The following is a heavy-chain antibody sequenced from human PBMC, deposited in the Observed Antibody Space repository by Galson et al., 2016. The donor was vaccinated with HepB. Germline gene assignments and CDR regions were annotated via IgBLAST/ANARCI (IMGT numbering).Heavy chain of an antibody. D-gene: IGHD3-10*01. Sequence: SLRLSCAASGFTFNYYGMIWVRQAPGKGLEWVSFISSHNSNIYYADSVNGRFTISRDNAYNSLYLQMNSLRVEDTAVYYCARGAGAGYWGQGTLVIVSS. J-gene: IGHJ4*02. CDR3: ARGAGAGY. CDR1: GFTFNYYG. CDR2: ISSHNSNI. V-gene: IGHV3-21*01.